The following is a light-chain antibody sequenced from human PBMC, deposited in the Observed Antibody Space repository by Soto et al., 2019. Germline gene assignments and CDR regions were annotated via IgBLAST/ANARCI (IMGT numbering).Light chain of an antibody. Sequence: DIQMTQSPSSLSASIGDRVTISCRASQSISTYLNWYRQKPRKAPELLIYGASTLQSGVPSRFSGSGSGTDFTLTISSLQPEDFATYFCQQSYSKPPTFGPGTKVDIK. CDR3: QQSYSKPPT. V-gene: IGKV1-39*01. J-gene: IGKJ1*01. CDR2: GAS. CDR1: QSISTY.